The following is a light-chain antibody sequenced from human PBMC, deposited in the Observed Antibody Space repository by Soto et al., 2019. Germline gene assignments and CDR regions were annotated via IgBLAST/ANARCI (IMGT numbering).Light chain of an antibody. J-gene: IGLJ1*01. Sequence: QSVLTQPPSVSAVPGQRVTISCSGSSSNIGGNSVSWYQQLPGTAPKLLIYDDDKRPSGIPDRFSGSKSGTSATLGITGFQTGDEADYYCGSWDSSLSAYVFGTGTKVTVL. V-gene: IGLV1-51*01. CDR1: SSNIGGNS. CDR3: GSWDSSLSAYV. CDR2: DDD.